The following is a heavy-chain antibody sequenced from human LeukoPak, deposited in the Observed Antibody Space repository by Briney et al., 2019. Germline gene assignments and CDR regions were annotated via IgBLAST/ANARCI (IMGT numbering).Heavy chain of an antibody. CDR2: IYSGGST. Sequence: PGGSLRLSCAASGFTVSSNYMSWVRQAPGKALEWVSVIYSGGSTYYADSVKGRFTISRDNSKNTLYLQMNSLRAEDTAVYYCARARGFGYFDYWGQGTLVTVSS. J-gene: IGHJ4*02. D-gene: IGHD2-15*01. V-gene: IGHV3-66*01. CDR1: GFTVSSNY. CDR3: ARARGFGYFDY.